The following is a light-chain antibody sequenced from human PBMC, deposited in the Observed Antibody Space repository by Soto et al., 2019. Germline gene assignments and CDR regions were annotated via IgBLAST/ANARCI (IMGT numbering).Light chain of an antibody. Sequence: QAVVTQPASVSGSPGQSITISCTGTSSDVGGYNYVSWYQHHPGKAPKLIIYDVSNRPSGVSNRFSGSKSGNTASLTISGLQAEDEAEYYCSSYTGSSTPVVFGGGTKLTVL. J-gene: IGLJ2*01. V-gene: IGLV2-14*03. CDR2: DVS. CDR1: SSDVGGYNY. CDR3: SSYTGSSTPVV.